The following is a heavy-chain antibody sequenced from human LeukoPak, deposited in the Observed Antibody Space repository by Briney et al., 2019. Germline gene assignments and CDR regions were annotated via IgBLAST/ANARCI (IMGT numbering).Heavy chain of an antibody. V-gene: IGHV3-53*01. CDR3: ARDFSGSYDY. J-gene: IGHJ4*02. Sequence: GGSLRLSCAASGFTVSSNYMSWVRQAPGKGLEWVSVIYSGGSTYYADSVKGRFTISRDNSKNTLYLQMNSLRAEDTAVYCCARDFSGSYDYWGQGTLVTVSS. CDR1: GFTVSSNY. CDR2: IYSGGST. D-gene: IGHD1-26*01.